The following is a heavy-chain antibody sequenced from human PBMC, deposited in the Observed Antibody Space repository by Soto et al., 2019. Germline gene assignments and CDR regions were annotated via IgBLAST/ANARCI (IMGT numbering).Heavy chain of an antibody. CDR3: AAELGFGNLSVV. D-gene: IGHD3-10*01. V-gene: IGHV1-69*01. CDR2: IIPLFGTT. CDR1: GDTFKNCV. Sequence: QVQVVQSGVEVRRPGSSVKVSCKASGDTFKNCVISWVRQAPGQGLEWMGGIIPLFGTTDFAQRFQGRLTITTDESTTTAYMELSRLRSEDTATYYCAAELGFGNLSVVWGQGTTVMVSS. J-gene: IGHJ6*02.